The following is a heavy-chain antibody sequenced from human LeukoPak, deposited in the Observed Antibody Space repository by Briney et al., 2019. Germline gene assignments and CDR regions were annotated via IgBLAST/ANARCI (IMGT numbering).Heavy chain of an antibody. CDR2: ISYDGSNK. CDR3: ARAFMVRGVDYYYGMDV. J-gene: IGHJ6*02. CDR1: GFTFSRYA. V-gene: IGHV3-30-3*01. Sequence: GRSLRLSCAASGFTFSRYAMYWVRQAPGKGLEWVAVISYDGSNKYYADSVKGRFTISRDNSKNTLYLQMNSLRAEDTAVYYCARAFMVRGVDYYYGMDVWGQGTTVTVSS. D-gene: IGHD3-10*01.